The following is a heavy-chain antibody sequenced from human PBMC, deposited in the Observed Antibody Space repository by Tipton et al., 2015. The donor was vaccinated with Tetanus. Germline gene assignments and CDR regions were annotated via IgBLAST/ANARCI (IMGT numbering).Heavy chain of an antibody. CDR2: ISGRGGTT. V-gene: IGHV3-23*01. J-gene: IGHJ4*02. Sequence: SLRLSCAASGFTFSGYAMAWVRQAPGKGLECVSSISGRGGTTSYADFVKGRFTISRDNSKNTLYLQMNSLRAEDTAVYYCARALYGGCDHWGQGTLVTVSS. D-gene: IGHD3-16*01. CDR3: ARALYGGCDH. CDR1: GFTFSGYA.